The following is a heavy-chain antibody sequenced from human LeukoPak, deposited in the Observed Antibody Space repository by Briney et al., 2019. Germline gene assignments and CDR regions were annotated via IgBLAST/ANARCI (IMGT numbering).Heavy chain of an antibody. V-gene: IGHV4-34*01. CDR3: ARFAVAGTQYYYYYYMDV. CDR1: GGSFSGYY. CDR2: INHSGST. J-gene: IGHJ6*03. D-gene: IGHD6-19*01. Sequence: SETLSLTCAVYGGSFSGYYWSWIRQPPGKGLEWIGEINHSGSTNYNPSLKSRVTISVDTSKNQFSLKLSSVTAADTAVYYCARFAVAGTQYYYYYYMDVWGKGTTVTVSS.